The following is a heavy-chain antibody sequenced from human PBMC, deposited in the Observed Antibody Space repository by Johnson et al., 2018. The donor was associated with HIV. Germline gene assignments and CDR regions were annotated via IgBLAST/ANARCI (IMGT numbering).Heavy chain of an antibody. Sequence: MQLVESGGGVVQPGGSLRLSCAASGFTFSSYAMSWVRQAPGKGLEWVSAIYSGGSTYYADSVKGRFTISRDNSKNTLYLQMNSLRVEDTAVYYCASEVRGVLDIWGQGTMVTVSS. CDR1: GFTFSSYA. J-gene: IGHJ3*02. CDR3: ASEVRGVLDI. V-gene: IGHV3-66*01. CDR2: IYSGGST. D-gene: IGHD3-10*01.